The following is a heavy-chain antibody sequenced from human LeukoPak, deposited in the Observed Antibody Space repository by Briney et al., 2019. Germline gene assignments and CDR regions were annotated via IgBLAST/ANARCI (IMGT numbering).Heavy chain of an antibody. CDR1: GFTFSIYA. Sequence: GSLTPPCPASGFTFSIYAMSWVRQAPGKGLEWVSAISGSGGSTYYADYVKGRFTISRDNSKNTLYLQMNSLRAEETAVYYCARGDLMIRGQGTLVTVSS. D-gene: IGHD3-16*01. CDR2: ISGSGGST. J-gene: IGHJ4*02. V-gene: IGHV3-23*01. CDR3: ARGDLMI.